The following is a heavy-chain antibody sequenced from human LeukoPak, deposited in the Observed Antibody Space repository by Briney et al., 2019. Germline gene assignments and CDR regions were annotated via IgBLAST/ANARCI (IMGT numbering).Heavy chain of an antibody. CDR3: ASGYYYDSSGYYYGFQH. D-gene: IGHD3-22*01. J-gene: IGHJ1*01. CDR2: VNHSGST. CDR1: GGSFSGYY. V-gene: IGHV4-34*01. Sequence: SETLSLTCAVYGGSFSGYYWSWIRQPPGKGLEWIGEVNHSGSTNYNPSLKSRVTISVDTSKNQFSLKLSPVTAADTAVYYCASGYYYDSSGYYYGFQHWGQGTLVTVSS.